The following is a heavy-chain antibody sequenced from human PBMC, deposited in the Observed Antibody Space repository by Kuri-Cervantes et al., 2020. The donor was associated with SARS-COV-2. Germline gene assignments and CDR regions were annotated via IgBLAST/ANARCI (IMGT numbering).Heavy chain of an antibody. CDR3: VRDGDHWNFDY. V-gene: IGHV3-21*01. Sequence: GVLKISCAASGFTFSSYTLNWVRQAPGKGLEWLSSITSSGSYIHHADSVKGRFTISRDNAKNSLFLQMNSLRAEDTAVYYCVRDGDHWNFDYWGQGTLVTVSS. D-gene: IGHD1-1*01. CDR2: ITSSGSYI. CDR1: GFTFSSYT. J-gene: IGHJ4*02.